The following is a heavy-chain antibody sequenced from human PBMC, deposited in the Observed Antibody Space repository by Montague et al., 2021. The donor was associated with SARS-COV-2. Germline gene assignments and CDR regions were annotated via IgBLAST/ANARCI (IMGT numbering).Heavy chain of an antibody. CDR1: GGSISSYF. CDR3: ARDGDSSSWYWFDP. V-gene: IGHV4-59*13. CDR2: IHYSGST. D-gene: IGHD6-13*01. J-gene: IGHJ5*02. Sequence: SEILSLTCTVSGGSISSYFWSWIRQPPGKGLEWIGYIHYSGSTNYNPSLKSRVTISVDTSKNQFSLRLRSVTAADTAVYYCARDGDSSSWYWFDPWGQGTLVTVSS.